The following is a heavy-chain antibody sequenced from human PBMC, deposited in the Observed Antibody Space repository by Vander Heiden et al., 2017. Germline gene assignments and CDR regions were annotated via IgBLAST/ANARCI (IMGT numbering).Heavy chain of an antibody. J-gene: IGHJ5*02. V-gene: IGHV2-5*02. CDR1: GFSLSTSGVG. CDR2: IYWDDDK. CDR3: AHRGYYDDSSGYYYAWFDP. Sequence: QITLKESGPTLVKPTQTLTLTCTFSGFSLSTSGVGVGWIRQPPGKALEWLALIYWDDDKRYSPSLKSRLTITKDTSKNQVVLTMTNMDPVDTATYYCAHRGYYDDSSGYYYAWFDPWGQGTLVTVSS. D-gene: IGHD3-22*01.